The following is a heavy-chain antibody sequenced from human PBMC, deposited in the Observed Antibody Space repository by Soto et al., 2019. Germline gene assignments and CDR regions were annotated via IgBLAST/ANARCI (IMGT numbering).Heavy chain of an antibody. V-gene: IGHV3-30*18. J-gene: IGHJ2*01. CDR1: GFTFSSYG. D-gene: IGHD4-17*01. Sequence: GGSLRLSCAASGFTFSSYGMHWVRQAPGKGLEWVAVISYDGSNKYYADSVKGRFTISRDNSKNTLYLQMNSLRAEDTAVYYCAKGSADSTVTRWYFDLWGRGTLVTVSS. CDR2: ISYDGSNK. CDR3: AKGSADSTVTRWYFDL.